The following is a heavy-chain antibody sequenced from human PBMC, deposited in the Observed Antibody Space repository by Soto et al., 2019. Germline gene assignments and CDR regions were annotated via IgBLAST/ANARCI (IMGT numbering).Heavy chain of an antibody. CDR3: ARFPPGEYYFDY. V-gene: IGHV2-5*01. Sequence: QITLKESGPTLVKPTQTLTLTCTFSGFSLSTSGVGVGWIRQPPGKALEWLALIYWNDDKRYSPSLKSRLTSTKDTSKNQVVLTMTNMDPVDTATYYCARFPPGEYYFDYWGQGTLVTVSS. J-gene: IGHJ4*02. CDR1: GFSLSTSGVG. CDR2: IYWNDDK. D-gene: IGHD3-10*01.